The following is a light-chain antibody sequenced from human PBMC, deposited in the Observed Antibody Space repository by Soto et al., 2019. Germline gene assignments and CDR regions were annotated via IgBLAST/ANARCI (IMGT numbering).Light chain of an antibody. J-gene: IGKJ4*01. CDR2: AAS. V-gene: IGKV1-39*01. CDR1: QSISSY. Sequence: IQMTQSPSSLSASVGDRVTITCRASQSISSYLNWYQQKPGKAPKLLIYAASSLQSGVPSRFSGSGSGTDFTLTISSLQPEDFGTYYCQQANSFPLTFGGGTKVDIK. CDR3: QQANSFPLT.